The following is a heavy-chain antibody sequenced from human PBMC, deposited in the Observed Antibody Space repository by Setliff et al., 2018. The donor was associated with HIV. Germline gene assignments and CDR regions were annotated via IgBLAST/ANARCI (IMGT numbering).Heavy chain of an antibody. J-gene: IGHJ3*02. CDR2: IYASGSP. V-gene: IGHV4-31*03. CDR3: ARVFHSLPTGLNDPFDM. CDR1: GGSMNSGGYY. D-gene: IGHD4-17*01. Sequence: SETLSLTCTVSGGSMNSGGYYWTWIRQHPGKGLEWIGYIYASGSPDYNPSLESRVTISSDTSKNQFSLKLKSVTGAGTAVYYCARVFHSLPTGLNDPFDMWGQGTLVTVS.